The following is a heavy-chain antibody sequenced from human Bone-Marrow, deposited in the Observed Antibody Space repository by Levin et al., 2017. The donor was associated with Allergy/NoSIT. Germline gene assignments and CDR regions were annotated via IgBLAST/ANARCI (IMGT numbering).Heavy chain of an antibody. CDR3: ARGLIFGSSSYFDY. CDR2: IWFDASQE. D-gene: IGHD6-13*01. J-gene: IGHJ4*02. CDR1: GFTFANST. V-gene: IGHV3-33*01. Sequence: SLRLSCVSSGFTFANSTMHWVRQTPGRGLEWVAVIWFDASQEFYTYSVKGRFTISRDNSKNTLFLQMNNLRDEDTALYYCARGLIFGSSSYFDYWGQGTLVTVSS.